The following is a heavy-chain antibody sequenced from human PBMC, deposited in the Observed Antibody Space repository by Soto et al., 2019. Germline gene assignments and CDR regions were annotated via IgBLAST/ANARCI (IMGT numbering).Heavy chain of an antibody. D-gene: IGHD2-15*01. CDR2: IIPVFQTA. CDR1: GGLFSSYP. Sequence: QEQLVQSGAEVKKPGSSVKVSCKASGGLFSSYPISWVRQVPGHGLEWMGGIIPVFQTAYYTQRVQGRVTIAADESTNRAYMELSSLRSEETAIYYCARGGSGYTSFNEFWCQGRLVTVSS. J-gene: IGHJ4*02. CDR3: ARGGSGYTSFNEF. V-gene: IGHV1-69*01.